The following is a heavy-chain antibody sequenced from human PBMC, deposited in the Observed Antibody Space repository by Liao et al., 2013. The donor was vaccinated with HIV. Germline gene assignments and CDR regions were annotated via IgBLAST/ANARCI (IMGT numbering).Heavy chain of an antibody. D-gene: IGHD1-26*01. V-gene: IGHV4-59*10. Sequence: QVQLQQWGAGLLKPSETLSLTCAVYGGSFSGYYWSWIRQPAGKGLEWIGRIYTSGSTNYNPSLKSRVTMSVDTSKNQFSLKLSSVTAADTAVYYCANVGTTSFYYFHYWGQGTLVTVSS. J-gene: IGHJ4*02. CDR3: ANVGTTSFYYFHY. CDR2: IYTSGST. CDR1: GGSFSGYY.